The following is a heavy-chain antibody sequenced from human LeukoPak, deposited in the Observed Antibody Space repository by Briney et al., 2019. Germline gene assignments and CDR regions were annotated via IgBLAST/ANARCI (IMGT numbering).Heavy chain of an antibody. V-gene: IGHV1-18*01. J-gene: IGHJ4*02. Sequence: ASVKVSCKASGYAFTTYGFSWVRQAPGQGLEWMGWISAYNGNTNYLQKLLGRITMTTDTSTNTAYMELRSLTSDDTAVYYCASTRITMIVVAPHGFDYWGQGTLVTVSS. CDR2: ISAYNGNT. D-gene: IGHD3-22*01. CDR3: ASTRITMIVVAPHGFDY. CDR1: GYAFTTYG.